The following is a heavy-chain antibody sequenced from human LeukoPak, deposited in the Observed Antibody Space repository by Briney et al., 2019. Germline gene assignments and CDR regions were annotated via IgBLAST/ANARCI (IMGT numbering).Heavy chain of an antibody. CDR1: GYTFTSYG. J-gene: IGHJ4*02. CDR2: ISAYNGNT. V-gene: IGHV1-18*01. CDR3: ARDGYCSSTSCCTDYFDY. Sequence: ASVKVSCMASGYTFTSYGISWVRQAPGQGLEWMGWISAYNGNTNYAQKLQGRVTMTTDTSTSTAYMELRSLRSDDTAVYYCARDGYCSSTSCCTDYFDYWGQGTLVTVTS. D-gene: IGHD2-2*02.